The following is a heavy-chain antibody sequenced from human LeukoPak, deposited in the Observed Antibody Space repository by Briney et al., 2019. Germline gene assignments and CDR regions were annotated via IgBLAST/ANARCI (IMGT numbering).Heavy chain of an antibody. CDR2: ISGSGGST. J-gene: IGHJ4*02. CDR3: AKDSRQVPAVQYYFDY. CDR1: AFIFSGHW. D-gene: IGHD2-2*01. V-gene: IGHV3-23*01. Sequence: GGSLRLSCEGSAFIFSGHWMNWVRQTPGKGLEWVSAISGSGGSTYYADSVKGRFTISRDNSKNTLYLQMNSLRAEDTAVYYCAKDSRQVPAVQYYFDYWGQGTLVTVSS.